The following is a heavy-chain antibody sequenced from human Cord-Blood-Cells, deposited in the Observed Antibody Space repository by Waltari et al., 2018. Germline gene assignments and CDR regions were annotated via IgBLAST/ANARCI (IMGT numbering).Heavy chain of an antibody. CDR3: AKDNGIREYAFDI. Sequence: EVQLLESGGGLVQPGGSLRLSCAASGFTFSSHAMSWVRQAPGKGLEWVSAISGSGGSTYYADSVKGWFTISRDNSKNTLYLQMNSLRAEDTAVYYCAKDNGIREYAFDIWGQGTMVTVSS. CDR2: ISGSGGST. V-gene: IGHV3-23*01. CDR1: GFTFSSHA. J-gene: IGHJ3*02. D-gene: IGHD3-10*01.